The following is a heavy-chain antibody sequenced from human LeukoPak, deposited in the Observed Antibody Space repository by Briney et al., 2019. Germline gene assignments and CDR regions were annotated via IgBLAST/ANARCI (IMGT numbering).Heavy chain of an antibody. Sequence: SVKVSCKASGGTFSSYAISWVRQAPGQGLEWMGGIIPIFGTANYAQKFQGRVTITADESTSTAYMELSSLRPEDTAVYYCARDKGSSSPPLGYWGQGTLVTVSS. J-gene: IGHJ4*02. D-gene: IGHD6-13*01. CDR3: ARDKGSSSPPLGY. V-gene: IGHV1-69*13. CDR2: IIPIFGTA. CDR1: GGTFSSYA.